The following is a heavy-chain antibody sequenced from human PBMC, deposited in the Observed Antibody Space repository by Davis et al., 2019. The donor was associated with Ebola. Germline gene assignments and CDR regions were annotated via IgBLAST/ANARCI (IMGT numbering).Heavy chain of an antibody. D-gene: IGHD5-18*01. V-gene: IGHV4-31*03. J-gene: IGHJ4*02. Sequence: SETLSLTCTVSGGSISSGGYYWSWIRQHPGKGLEWIGYIYYSGSTYYNPSLKSRVTISVDTSKNQFSLKLSSVTAADTAMYYCARFSYRYFDYWGQGTLVTVSS. CDR1: GGSISSGGYY. CDR3: ARFSYRYFDY. CDR2: IYYSGST.